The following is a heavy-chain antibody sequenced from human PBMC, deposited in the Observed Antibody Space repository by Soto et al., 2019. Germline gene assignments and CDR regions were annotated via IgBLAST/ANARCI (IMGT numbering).Heavy chain of an antibody. J-gene: IGHJ4*02. CDR1: GGSFSGYY. D-gene: IGHD2-8*01. V-gene: IGHV4-34*01. CDR3: ARGSRYCTNGVCYSYFDY. CDR2: INHSGST. Sequence: SETLSLTCAVYGGSFSGYYWSWIRQPPGKGLEWIGEINHSGSTNYNPSLKSRVTISVDTSKNQFSLKLSSVTAADTAVYYCARGSRYCTNGVCYSYFDYWGQGTLVTVSS.